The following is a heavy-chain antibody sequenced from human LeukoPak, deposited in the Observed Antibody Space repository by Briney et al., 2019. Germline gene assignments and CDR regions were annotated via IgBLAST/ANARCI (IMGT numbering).Heavy chain of an antibody. CDR3: AGDKTGTYYFDY. V-gene: IGHV3-7*03. CDR1: GFTFSSYL. CDR2: IKQDGSEK. D-gene: IGHD3-10*01. J-gene: IGHJ4*02. Sequence: AGSLRLSCAASGFTFSSYLMSWVRQAPGKGLEWVANIKQDGSEKYYVDSVKGPFTISRDNAKNSLYLQMNSLRAEDTAVYYCAGDKTGTYYFDYWGQGTLVTVSS.